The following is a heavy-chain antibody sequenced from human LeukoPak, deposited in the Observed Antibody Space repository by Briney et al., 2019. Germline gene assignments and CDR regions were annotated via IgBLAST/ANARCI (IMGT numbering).Heavy chain of an antibody. Sequence: PSETLSLTCTVSGGSISSGSYYWSWIRQPAGKGLEWIGRIYTSGSTNYNPSLKSRVAISVDTSKNQFSLKLSSVTAADTAVYYCARDARDGGNSDYFDYWGQGTLVTVSS. D-gene: IGHD4-23*01. J-gene: IGHJ4*02. CDR2: IYTSGST. V-gene: IGHV4-61*02. CDR3: ARDARDGGNSDYFDY. CDR1: GGSISSGSYY.